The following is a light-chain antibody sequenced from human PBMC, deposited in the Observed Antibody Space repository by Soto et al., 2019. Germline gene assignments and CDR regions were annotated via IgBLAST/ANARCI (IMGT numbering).Light chain of an antibody. Sequence: EIVLTQSPGTLSWSPGERATLSCRASQSVSSSYLAWYQQKPGQAPRLLIYGASSRATGIPDRFSGSGSGTDFTLTISRLEPEAFAVYYCQQYGSSPPWTFGQGTKVEIK. V-gene: IGKV3-20*01. CDR2: GAS. J-gene: IGKJ1*01. CDR3: QQYGSSPPWT. CDR1: QSVSSSY.